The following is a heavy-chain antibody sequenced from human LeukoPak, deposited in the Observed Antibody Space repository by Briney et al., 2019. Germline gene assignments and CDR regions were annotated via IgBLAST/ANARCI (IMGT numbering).Heavy chain of an antibody. CDR2: IYYSGST. J-gene: IGHJ5*02. Sequence: SETLSLTCTVSGGSISSYYWSWIRQPPGKGLEWIGYIYYSGSTKYNPSLKSRVTISVDTSKNQFSLRVNSVTAADTAVYYCARVEGIPAAGRKIWFDPWGQGTLVTVSS. CDR3: ARVEGIPAAGRKIWFDP. V-gene: IGHV4-59*01. D-gene: IGHD6-13*01. CDR1: GGSISSYY.